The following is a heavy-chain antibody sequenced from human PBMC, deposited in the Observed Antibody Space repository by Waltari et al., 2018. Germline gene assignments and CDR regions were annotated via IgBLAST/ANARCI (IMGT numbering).Heavy chain of an antibody. CDR3: ARMSLLAAAGKIWFDY. Sequence: QVQLQESGPGLVKPSETLSLTCAVSGYSISSGYYWGWIRQPPGKGLEWIGSIYHSGSTYYNPSLKSRVTISVDTSKNQFSLKLSSVTAADTAVYYCARMSLLAAAGKIWFDYWGQGTLVTVSS. D-gene: IGHD6-13*01. CDR1: GYSISSGYY. V-gene: IGHV4-38-2*01. J-gene: IGHJ4*02. CDR2: IYHSGST.